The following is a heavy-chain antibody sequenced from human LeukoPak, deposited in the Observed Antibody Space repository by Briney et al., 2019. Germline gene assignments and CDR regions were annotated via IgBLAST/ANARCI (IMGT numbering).Heavy chain of an antibody. V-gene: IGHV4-30-2*01. CDR3: ARGLGAVYNWFDP. CDR1: GGSISSGGYS. CDR2: IYHSGST. J-gene: IGHJ5*02. Sequence: SETLSLTCAVSGGSISSGGYSWSWIRQPPGKGLEWIGYIYHSGSTNYNPSLKSRVTISVDTSKNQFSLKLSSVTAADTAVYYCARGLGAVYNWFDPWGQGTLVTVSS. D-gene: IGHD2-8*01.